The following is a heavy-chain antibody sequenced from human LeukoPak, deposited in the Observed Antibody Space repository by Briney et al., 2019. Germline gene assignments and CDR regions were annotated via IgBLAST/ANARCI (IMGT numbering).Heavy chain of an antibody. Sequence: GGPLRFSGAASGFTARNGLITGFGKAQGKGLEWVSVIYSGGDTYYTDSVKGRFTISRDNSKNTLFLQMNSLRADDTAVYYCAKTGGPWDWGQGTLVTVSS. D-gene: IGHD7-27*01. CDR3: AKTGGPWD. CDR2: IYSGGDT. CDR1: GFTARNGL. V-gene: IGHV3-53*01. J-gene: IGHJ4*02.